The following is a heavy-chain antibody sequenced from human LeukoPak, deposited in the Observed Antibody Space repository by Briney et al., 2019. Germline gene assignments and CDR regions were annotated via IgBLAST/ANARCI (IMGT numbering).Heavy chain of an antibody. CDR3: ARASRLGLAGMFDY. D-gene: IGHD5/OR15-5a*01. CDR2: IYSGGTT. Sequence: PGGSLRLSCAASGFTVSNNYMSWVRQAPGKGLEWVSLIYSGGTTFYADSVKGRFTISRGDSQNTLYLQMNSLRAEDTAVYYCARASRLGLAGMFDYWGQGTLVTVSS. CDR1: GFTVSNNY. J-gene: IGHJ4*02. V-gene: IGHV3-66*01.